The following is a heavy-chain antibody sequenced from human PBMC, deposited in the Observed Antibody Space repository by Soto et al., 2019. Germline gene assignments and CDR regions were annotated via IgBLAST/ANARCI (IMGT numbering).Heavy chain of an antibody. J-gene: IGHJ4*02. CDR3: SRVPGSQTAFDH. V-gene: IGHV5-51*03. D-gene: IGHD5-12*01. Sequence: EVQLVQSGAEVKKPGESLKISCQISGYPFTTYWIGWVRQMPGKGLEWMGKIYPPDSDTRYSPSFQGQVTMSVDKSISTAYLQWSSLKASATAMYYCSRVPGSQTAFDHWGPGTLVTVSS. CDR2: IYPPDSDT. CDR1: GYPFTTYW.